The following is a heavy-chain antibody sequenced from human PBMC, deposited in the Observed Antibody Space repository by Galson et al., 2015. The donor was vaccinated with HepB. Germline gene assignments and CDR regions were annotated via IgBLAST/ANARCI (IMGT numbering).Heavy chain of an antibody. CDR1: GFTFRNYW. CDR2: ISSDGSDT. V-gene: IGHV3-30*18. D-gene: IGHD3-10*02. Sequence: SLRLSCAASGFTFRNYWMVWVRQAPGRGLEWVAAISSDGSDTDFADSVKGRFTISRDNSKNTLYLQMNSLTDDDTAMYYCAKVCSRNVMMSGGWFDPWGQGTVVTVSS. J-gene: IGHJ5*02. CDR3: AKVCSRNVMMSGGWFDP.